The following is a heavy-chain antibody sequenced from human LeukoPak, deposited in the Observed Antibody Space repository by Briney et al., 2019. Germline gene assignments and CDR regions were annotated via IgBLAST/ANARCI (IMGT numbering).Heavy chain of an antibody. CDR2: ISSRSSYI. CDR3: ARDSPYYYDSSGYSRGPYYFDY. D-gene: IGHD3-22*01. J-gene: IGHJ4*02. Sequence: PGGPLDPSGAAPGFTFIGNSMTGFRKAPGKGLEWVSSISSRSSYIYYADSVKGRFTISRDNAKNSLYLQMNSLRAEDTAVYYCARDSPYYYDSSGYSRGPYYFDYWGQGTLVTVSS. V-gene: IGHV3-21*01. CDR1: GFTFIGNS.